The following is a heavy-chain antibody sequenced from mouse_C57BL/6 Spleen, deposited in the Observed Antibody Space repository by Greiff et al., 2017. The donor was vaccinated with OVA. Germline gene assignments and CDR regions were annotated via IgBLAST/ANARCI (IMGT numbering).Heavy chain of an antibody. D-gene: IGHD2-1*01. Sequence: VQLQQSGPGLVQPSQSLSITCTASGFSLTSYGVHWVRQSPGKRLEWLGVIWSGGSTDYNAAVISRLSISKDNSKSQVFIKRNSLQADDTAIYYCARSNYDAMDYWGQGTSVTVSS. V-gene: IGHV2-2*01. CDR2: IWSGGST. J-gene: IGHJ4*01. CDR1: GFSLTSYG. CDR3: ARSNYDAMDY.